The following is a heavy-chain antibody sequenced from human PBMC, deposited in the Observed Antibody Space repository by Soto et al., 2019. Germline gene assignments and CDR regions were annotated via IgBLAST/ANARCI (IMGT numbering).Heavy chain of an antibody. V-gene: IGHV1-69*13. D-gene: IGHD2-2*01. CDR1: GGTFSSNA. J-gene: IGHJ6*02. CDR2: IIPMFGSA. CDR3: ARGTRDCSTTSCYSPQGYYRHDMDV. Sequence: GASVEVSCKASGGTFSSNAISWVRQAPGQGLEWMGGIIPMFGSATYAQKFRGRVTITADESTSTAYMDLSSLRSEDSADYYCARGTRDCSTTSCYSPQGYYRHDMDVWGPGTTVTVS.